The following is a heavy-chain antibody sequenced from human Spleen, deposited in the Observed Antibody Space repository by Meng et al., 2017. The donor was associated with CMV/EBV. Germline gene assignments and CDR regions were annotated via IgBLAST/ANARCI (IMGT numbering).Heavy chain of an antibody. CDR1: GGSINYYH. D-gene: IGHD2-2*02. Sequence: SETLSLTCTVSGGSINYYHWSWIRQPPGKGLEWIGYIYYSGSTDYNPSLKSRVTISVDTSKNQFSLKLSSVTAADTAVYYCSRLGYCSSTSCYTGWFDPWGQGTLVTVSS. CDR3: SRLGYCSSTSCYTGWFDP. CDR2: IYYSGST. V-gene: IGHV4-59*12. J-gene: IGHJ5*02.